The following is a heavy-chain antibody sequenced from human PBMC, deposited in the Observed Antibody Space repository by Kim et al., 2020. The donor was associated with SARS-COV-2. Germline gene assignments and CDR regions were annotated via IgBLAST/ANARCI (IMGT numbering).Heavy chain of an antibody. D-gene: IGHD6-13*01. J-gene: IGHJ5*02. CDR3: AEGGESSWSNNWFDP. V-gene: IGHV3-23*01. Sequence: DCGEGLFTIPRDNSKNPLYLQMNSLRAEDTAVYYCAEGGESSWSNNWFDPWGQGTLVTVSS.